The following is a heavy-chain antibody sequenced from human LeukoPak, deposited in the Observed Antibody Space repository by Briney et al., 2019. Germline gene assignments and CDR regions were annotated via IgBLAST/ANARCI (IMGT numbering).Heavy chain of an antibody. Sequence: PGGSLTLSCAASGFTFSSYAMSWLRQPPWKGLDGVSAISGSGGSTYYADSVKGRFTISRDNSKSTLYLQMNSLRAEDTAVYYCAREPTIGGHFDYWGQGTLVTVSS. CDR1: GFTFSSYA. J-gene: IGHJ4*02. V-gene: IGHV3-23*01. CDR2: ISGSGGST. D-gene: IGHD1-1*01. CDR3: AREPTIGGHFDY.